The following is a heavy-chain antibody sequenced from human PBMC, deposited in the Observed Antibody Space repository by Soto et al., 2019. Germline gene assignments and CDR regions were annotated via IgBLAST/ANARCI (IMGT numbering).Heavy chain of an antibody. Sequence: ASVKVSCKASGYTFTSYAMHWVRQAPGQRLEWMGWINAGNGNTKYSQKFQGRVTITRDTSASTAYMGLSSLRSEDTAVYYCARDRAYCGGDCYYYYYYGMDVWGQGTTVTVSS. CDR1: GYTFTSYA. CDR3: ARDRAYCGGDCYYYYYYGMDV. V-gene: IGHV1-3*01. CDR2: INAGNGNT. J-gene: IGHJ6*02. D-gene: IGHD2-21*02.